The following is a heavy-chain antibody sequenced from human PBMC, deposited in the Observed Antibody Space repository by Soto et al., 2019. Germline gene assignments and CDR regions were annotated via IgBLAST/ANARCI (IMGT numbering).Heavy chain of an antibody. D-gene: IGHD3-3*01. V-gene: IGHV5-51*01. CDR3: AREVGYSDASDFYSIGH. CDR1: GYSFTSYW. J-gene: IGHJ4*02. CDR2: IYPGDSDT. Sequence: PGESLKISCKGSGYSFTSYWIGWVRQMPGKGLEWMGIIYPGDSDTRYSPSFQGQVTISADKSISTAYLQRSSLKASDTAIYYCAREVGYSDASDFYSIGHWGQGTLVTVSS.